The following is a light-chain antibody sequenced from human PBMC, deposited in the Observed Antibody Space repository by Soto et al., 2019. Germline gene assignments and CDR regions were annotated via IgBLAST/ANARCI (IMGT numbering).Light chain of an antibody. J-gene: IGKJ4*01. Sequence: EIVLTQSPATLSLSPGERATLSCRASQSVSSYLAWYQQKPGQAPRLLIYGASTRATGIPVRFSGSGSGTEFTLTITSLQPEDVATYYCQKYNSAPLTFGGGTKVDIK. CDR2: GAS. CDR3: QKYNSAPLT. V-gene: IGKV3-15*01. CDR1: QSVSSY.